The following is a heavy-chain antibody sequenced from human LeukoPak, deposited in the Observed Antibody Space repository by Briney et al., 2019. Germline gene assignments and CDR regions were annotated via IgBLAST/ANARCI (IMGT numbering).Heavy chain of an antibody. J-gene: IGHJ3*02. V-gene: IGHV3-53*01. CDR2: IYSGGST. CDR3: ASEVDTAMVSVGAFDI. D-gene: IGHD5-18*01. CDR1: GFTVSSNY. Sequence: GGSLRLSCAASGFTVSSNYMSWVRQAPGKGLEWVSVIYSGGSTYYADSVKGRFTISRDNSKNTLYLQMNSLRAEDTAVYYCASEVDTAMVSVGAFDIWGQGTMVTVSS.